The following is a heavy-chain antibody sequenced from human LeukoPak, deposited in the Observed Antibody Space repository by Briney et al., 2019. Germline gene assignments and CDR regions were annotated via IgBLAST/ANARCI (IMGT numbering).Heavy chain of an antibody. CDR3: ATHLGAARPSWDFDY. CDR2: INPNSGGT. Sequence: ASVKVSCKASGYTFTGYYMHWVRQAPGQGLEWMGWINPNSGGTNYAQKFQGRVTMTRYTSISTAYMELSRLRSDATAVYYCATHLGAARPSWDFDYWGQGTLVTVSS. D-gene: IGHD6-6*01. J-gene: IGHJ4*02. V-gene: IGHV1-2*02. CDR1: GYTFTGYY.